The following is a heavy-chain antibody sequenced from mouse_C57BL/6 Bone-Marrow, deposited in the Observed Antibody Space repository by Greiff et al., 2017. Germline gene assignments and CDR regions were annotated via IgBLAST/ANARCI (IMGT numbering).Heavy chain of an antibody. D-gene: IGHD2-1*01. CDR1: GYTFTDYE. V-gene: IGHV1-15*01. CDR3: TRSYYGNYVAWFAY. CDR2: IDPETGGT. J-gene: IGHJ3*01. Sequence: QVHVKQSGAELMKPGASVKLSCKATGYTFTDYEMHWVKQTPVHGLEWIGAIDPETGGTAYNQKFKGKAILTADKSSSTAYMELRSLTSEDSAVYYCTRSYYGNYVAWFAYWGQGTLVTVSA.